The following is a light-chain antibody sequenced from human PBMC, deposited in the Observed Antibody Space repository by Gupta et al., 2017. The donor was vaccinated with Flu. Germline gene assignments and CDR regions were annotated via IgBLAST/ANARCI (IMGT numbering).Light chain of an antibody. CDR2: AAS. V-gene: IGKV1-39*01. CDR3: QQSNSTPYT. Sequence: PTSPSASGGDRVTITCRASQSISSYLNCYQQKAGKAPNLLIYAASSAKSGVPSRFSGSGSGTGFTLTISRLQPEDFANYCCQQSNSTPYTFGQGTKVEIK. J-gene: IGKJ2*01. CDR1: QSISSY.